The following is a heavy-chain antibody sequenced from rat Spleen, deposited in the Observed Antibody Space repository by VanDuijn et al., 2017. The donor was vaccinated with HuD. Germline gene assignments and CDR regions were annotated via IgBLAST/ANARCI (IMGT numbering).Heavy chain of an antibody. CDR3: TREYILRVLDY. J-gene: IGHJ2*01. D-gene: IGHD1-9*01. V-gene: IGHV3-3*01. CDR1: GHSISSSYR. CDR2: INSAGST. Sequence: EVQLQESGPGLVKPSQSLSVICSVTGHSISSSYRWNWIRKFPGSKLEWMGYINSAGSTIYNPSLKSRISITRDTSKNQFFLQVNSVTTEDTATYYCTREYILRVLDYWGQGVMVTVSS.